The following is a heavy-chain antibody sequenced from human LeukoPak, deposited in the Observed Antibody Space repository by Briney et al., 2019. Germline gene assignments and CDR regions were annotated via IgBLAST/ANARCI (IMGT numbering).Heavy chain of an antibody. D-gene: IGHD6-19*01. J-gene: IGHJ4*02. CDR2: IYYSGST. V-gene: IGHV4-61*05. CDR1: GGSISISSYY. Sequence: SETLSLTCSVSGGSISISSYYWGWIRQPPGKGLEWIGYIYYSGSTNYNPSLKSRVTISVDTSKNQFSLKLSSVTAADTAVYYCARSIAVAGHGSFIDYWGQGTLVTVSS. CDR3: ARSIAVAGHGSFIDY.